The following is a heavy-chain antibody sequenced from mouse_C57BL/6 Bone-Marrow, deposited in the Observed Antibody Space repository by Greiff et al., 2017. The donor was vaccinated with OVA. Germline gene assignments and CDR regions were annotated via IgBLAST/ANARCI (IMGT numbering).Heavy chain of an antibody. V-gene: IGHV1-64*01. D-gene: IGHD1-1*01. Sequence: QVQLQQPGAELVKPGASVKLSCKASAYTFTSYWMHWVKQRPGQGLEWIGMIHPNSGSTNYNEKFKSKATLTVDKSSSPAYMQLSSLTSEDSAVYYCARRGYYGSSYNYAMDYWGQGTSVTVSS. J-gene: IGHJ4*01. CDR1: AYTFTSYW. CDR3: ARRGYYGSSYNYAMDY. CDR2: IHPNSGST.